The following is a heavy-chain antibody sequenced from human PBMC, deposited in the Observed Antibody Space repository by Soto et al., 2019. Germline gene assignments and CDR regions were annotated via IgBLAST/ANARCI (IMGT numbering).Heavy chain of an antibody. CDR1: GDSISSSSYY. V-gene: IGHV4-39*01. J-gene: IGHJ4*02. CDR2: IYYSGGT. D-gene: IGHD3-3*01. CDR3: ARILVFGVVITFDY. Sequence: QLQLQESGPGLGKPSETLSLTCTVSGDSISSSSYYWGWIRQPPGKGLEWIGSIYYSGGTYYNPSLETRVTISVDTSKNQFSLKLSSVTAADTALYYCARILVFGVVITFDYWGQGTLVTVSS.